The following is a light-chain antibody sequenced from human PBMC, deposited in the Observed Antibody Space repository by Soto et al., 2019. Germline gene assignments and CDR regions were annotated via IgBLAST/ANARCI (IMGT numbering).Light chain of an antibody. CDR3: QSYDSTLSARYV. CDR1: SSNIGAGYD. Sequence: QSVLTKPPSVSGAPRQRVTLSCTGSSSNIGAGYDVHWYQQRPGAAPKLLISANINRPSGVPDRFSGSKSGTSASLAITGLQADDEGDYYGQSYDSTLSARYVFGTGTKLTVL. V-gene: IGLV1-40*01. CDR2: ANI. J-gene: IGLJ1*01.